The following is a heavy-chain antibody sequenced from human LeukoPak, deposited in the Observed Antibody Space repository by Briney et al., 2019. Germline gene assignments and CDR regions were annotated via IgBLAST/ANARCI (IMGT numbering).Heavy chain of an antibody. Sequence: SETLSLTCTVSGNSNSSSTYYWAWIRQPPGKGLEWIGSIYYSGSTYYNPSLKSRVTISVDTSKNQFSLKLSSVTAADTAVYYCARDTTLRGSSWYQLGPKFFQHWGQGTLVTVSS. J-gene: IGHJ1*01. V-gene: IGHV4-39*07. CDR2: IYYSGST. D-gene: IGHD6-13*01. CDR1: GNSNSSSTYY. CDR3: ARDTTLRGSSWYQLGPKFFQH.